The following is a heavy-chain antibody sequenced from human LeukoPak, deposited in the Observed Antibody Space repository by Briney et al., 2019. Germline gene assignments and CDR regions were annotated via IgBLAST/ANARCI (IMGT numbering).Heavy chain of an antibody. Sequence: ASVKVSCKAPGGTFSSYAISWVRQAPGQGLEWMGRIIPIFGTANYAQKFQGRVTITTDESTSTAYMELSSLRSEDTAVYYCARATMVRGVIVLSAFDIWGQGTMVTVSS. CDR1: GGTFSSYA. CDR3: ARATMVRGVIVLSAFDI. V-gene: IGHV1-69*05. CDR2: IIPIFGTA. J-gene: IGHJ3*02. D-gene: IGHD3-10*01.